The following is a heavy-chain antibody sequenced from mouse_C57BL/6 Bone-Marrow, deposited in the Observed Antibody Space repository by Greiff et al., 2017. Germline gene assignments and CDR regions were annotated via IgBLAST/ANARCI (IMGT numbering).Heavy chain of an antibody. CDR1: GFTFSSYG. D-gene: IGHD3-3*01. V-gene: IGHV5-6*01. Sequence: EVKLVESGGDLVKPGGSLKLSCAASGFTFSSYGMSWVRQTPDKRLEWVATISSGGSYTYYPYSVKGRFTISRDNAKNTLYLQMSSLKSEDTAMYYCAGWDFDYWGQGTTLTVSS. CDR3: AGWDFDY. CDR2: ISSGGSYT. J-gene: IGHJ2*01.